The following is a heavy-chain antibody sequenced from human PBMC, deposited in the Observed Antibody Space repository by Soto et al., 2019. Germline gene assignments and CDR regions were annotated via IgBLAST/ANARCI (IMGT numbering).Heavy chain of an antibody. J-gene: IGHJ3*02. CDR3: ASAPLYSPSPTNAFDI. Sequence: QVQLVQSGPEVTKPGASVKVSCKASGYTFTSYGISWVRQAPGQGLEWMGWISTYNGNPNYAQKFQGRVTMATDTPRRTAYMEVRSLRSDDTAGCCCASAPLYSPSPTNAFDIWGQGTVVTVAS. CDR2: ISTYNGNP. CDR1: GYTFTSYG. V-gene: IGHV1-18*01. D-gene: IGHD5-12*01.